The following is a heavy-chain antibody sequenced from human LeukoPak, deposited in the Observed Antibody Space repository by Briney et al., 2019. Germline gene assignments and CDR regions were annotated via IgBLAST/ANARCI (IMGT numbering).Heavy chain of an antibody. D-gene: IGHD3-10*01. CDR3: AREDYYGSGSYYPDY. V-gene: IGHV3-7*01. CDR2: IKEDGSVK. J-gene: IGHJ4*02. CDR1: GFSFSRHW. Sequence: PVGSLRLSCAASGFSFSRHWMDWVRQAPGKGLEWVANIKEDGSVKEYVGSVKGRFTISRDNAKNSLYLQMNSLRAEDTAVYYCAREDYYGSGSYYPDYWGQGTLVTVSS.